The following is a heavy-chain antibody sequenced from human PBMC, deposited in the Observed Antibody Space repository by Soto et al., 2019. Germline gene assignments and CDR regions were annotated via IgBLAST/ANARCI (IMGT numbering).Heavy chain of an antibody. J-gene: IGHJ4*02. D-gene: IGHD6-19*01. CDR1: GFSLANYP. CDR2: SSPRGDTI. CDR3: AKGPHTNVGWPYYFES. Sequence: GSLRLSCVASGFSLANYPLNWVRQTPGKGLEWISYSSPRGDTIYYADSVEGRFTISRDNARNSLSLHMSSLRDEDSALYYCAKGPHTNVGWPYYFESWGQGVPVTVSS. V-gene: IGHV3-48*02.